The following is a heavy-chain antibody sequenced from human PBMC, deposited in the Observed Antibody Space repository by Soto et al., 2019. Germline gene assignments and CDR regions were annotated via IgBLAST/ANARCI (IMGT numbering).Heavy chain of an antibody. J-gene: IGHJ4*02. CDR3: AIDSRAGIPSDY. V-gene: IGHV3-23*01. CDR2: ISGSGGST. Sequence: EVQLLESGGGLVQPGGSLRLSCAASGFTFSSYAMSWVRHAPGKGLEWVSAISGSGGSTYYADSVKGRFTISRDNSKNTLYLQMNSLRAEDTAVYYCAIDSRAGIPSDYWGQGTLVTVSS. CDR1: GFTFSSYA.